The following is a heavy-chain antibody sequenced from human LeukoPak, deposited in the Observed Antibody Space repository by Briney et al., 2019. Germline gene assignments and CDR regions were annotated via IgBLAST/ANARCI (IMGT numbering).Heavy chain of an antibody. V-gene: IGHV1-8*01. CDR1: GYTFISYD. Sequence: ASVKVSCKASGYTFISYDIVWLRQATGQGLEWMGYMNPKSGNTDYVQNFQGRVTMTRDTSITTAYMELSGLRSEDTAVYYCTRKIASTRLGVRYYYMDVWGEGTTVTISS. CDR2: MNPKSGNT. D-gene: IGHD2-2*01. J-gene: IGHJ6*03. CDR3: TRKIASTRLGVRYYYMDV.